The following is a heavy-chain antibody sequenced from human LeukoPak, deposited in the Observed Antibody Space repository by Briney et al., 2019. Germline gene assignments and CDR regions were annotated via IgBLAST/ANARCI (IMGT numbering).Heavy chain of an antibody. CDR1: GFTFSSYW. CDR2: IKQDGSEK. V-gene: IGHV3-7*01. D-gene: IGHD6-19*01. Sequence: GGSLRLSCAASGFTFSSYWMSWVRQAPGKGLEWVANIKQDGSEKYYVDSVKGRFTISRDNAKNSLYLQMNSLRAEDTAVYYCARNSRYSSGWYKFDYWGQGTLVTVSS. CDR3: ARNSRYSSGWYKFDY. J-gene: IGHJ4*02.